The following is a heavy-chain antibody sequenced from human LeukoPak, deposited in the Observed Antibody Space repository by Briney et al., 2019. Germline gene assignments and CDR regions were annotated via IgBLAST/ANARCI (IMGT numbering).Heavy chain of an antibody. CDR3: ARSEFLYSGSYYPLDY. V-gene: IGHV1-69*05. Sequence: GASVKVSCKASGGTFSSYAISWVRQAPGQGLEWMGRIIPIFGTANYAQKFKGRVTITTDESTSTAYMELSSLRSEDTAVYYCARSEFLYSGSYYPLDYWGQGTLVTVSS. CDR1: GGTFSSYA. CDR2: IIPIFGTA. D-gene: IGHD1-26*01. J-gene: IGHJ4*02.